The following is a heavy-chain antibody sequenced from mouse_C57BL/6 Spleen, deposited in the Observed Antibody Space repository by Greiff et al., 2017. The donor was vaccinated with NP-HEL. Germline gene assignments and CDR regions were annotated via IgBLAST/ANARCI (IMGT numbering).Heavy chain of an antibody. CDR1: GYTFTSYT. V-gene: IGHV1-4*01. D-gene: IGHD4-1*01. Sequence: VQVVESGAELARPGASVKMSCKASGYTFTSYTMHWVKQRPGQGLVWIGYINPSSGYTKYNQKFKDKATLTADKSSSTAYMQLSSLTSEDSAVYYCARCLNWGGGYAMDYWGQGTSVTVSS. CDR2: INPSSGYT. J-gene: IGHJ4*01. CDR3: ARCLNWGGGYAMDY.